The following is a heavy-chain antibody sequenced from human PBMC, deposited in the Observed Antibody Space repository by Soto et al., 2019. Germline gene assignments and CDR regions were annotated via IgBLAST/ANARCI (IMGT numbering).Heavy chain of an antibody. D-gene: IGHD2-2*01. V-gene: IGHV3-48*01. J-gene: IGHJ3*02. CDR2: ISSSSSTI. Sequence: GGSLRLSCAASGFTFSSYSMNWVRQAPGKGLEWVSYISSSSSTIYYADSVKGRFTISRDNAKNSLYLQMNSLRAEDTAGYYCARDQLDTTWDIVVVPAANTYPWDAFDIWGQGTMVTVSS. CDR3: ARDQLDTTWDIVVVPAANTYPWDAFDI. CDR1: GFTFSSYS.